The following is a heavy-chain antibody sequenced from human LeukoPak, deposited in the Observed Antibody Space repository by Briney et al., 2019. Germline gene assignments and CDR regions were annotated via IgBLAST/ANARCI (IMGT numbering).Heavy chain of an antibody. D-gene: IGHD4-17*01. CDR3: SYDYGDYGYGPGGGY. CDR1: GGSISSSTYY. CDR2: IYYSGST. V-gene: IGHV4-39*01. J-gene: IGHJ4*02. Sequence: PSETLSLTCTVSGGSISSSTYYWGWIRQPPGKGLEWIGSIYYSGSTYYNPSLKSRVTISVDTSKNQFSLKLSSVTAADTAVYYCSYDYGDYGYGPGGGYWGQGILVTVSS.